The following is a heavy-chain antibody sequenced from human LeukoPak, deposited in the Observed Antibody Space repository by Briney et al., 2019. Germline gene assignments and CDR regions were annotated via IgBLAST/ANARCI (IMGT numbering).Heavy chain of an antibody. CDR3: ARGPRITVVRGGQWYYYMDV. J-gene: IGHJ6*03. Sequence: ASVKVSCKASRYTFTGYYMHWVRQAPGQGLEWMGLINPSGGSTNYAQKFQGRVTMTRDTSTSTVYMELSSLRSEDTAVYYCARGPRITVVRGGQWYYYMDVWGKGTTVTISS. CDR1: RYTFTGYY. V-gene: IGHV1-46*01. D-gene: IGHD3-10*01. CDR2: INPSGGST.